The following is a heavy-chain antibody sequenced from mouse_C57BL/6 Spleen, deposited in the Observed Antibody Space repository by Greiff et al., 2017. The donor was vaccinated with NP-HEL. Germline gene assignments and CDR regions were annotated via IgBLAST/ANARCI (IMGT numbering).Heavy chain of an antibody. CDR3: ASGYGSSYRFAY. D-gene: IGHD1-1*01. CDR2: IDPSDSYT. CDR1: GYTFTSYW. Sequence: VKLMESGAELVMPGASVKLSCKASGYTFTSYWMHWVKQRPGQGLEWIGEIDPSDSYTNYNQKFKGKSTLTVDKSSSTAYMQLSSLTSEDSAVYYCASGYGSSYRFAYWGQGTLVTVSA. V-gene: IGHV1-69*01. J-gene: IGHJ3*01.